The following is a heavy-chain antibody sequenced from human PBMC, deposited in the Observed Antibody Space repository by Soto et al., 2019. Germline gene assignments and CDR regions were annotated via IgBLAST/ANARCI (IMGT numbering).Heavy chain of an antibody. Sequence: EVQLVESGGGLVQPGGSLRLSCAASGFTFSSYEMNWVRQAPGKGLEWVSYISSSGSTIYYADSVKGRFTISRDNAKNSLYLQMNSLRAEDTAVYYCAGSSSSSYLAVAGIVDYWGQGTLVTVSS. D-gene: IGHD6-19*01. CDR2: ISSSGSTI. CDR3: AGSSSSSYLAVAGIVDY. J-gene: IGHJ4*02. CDR1: GFTFSSYE. V-gene: IGHV3-48*03.